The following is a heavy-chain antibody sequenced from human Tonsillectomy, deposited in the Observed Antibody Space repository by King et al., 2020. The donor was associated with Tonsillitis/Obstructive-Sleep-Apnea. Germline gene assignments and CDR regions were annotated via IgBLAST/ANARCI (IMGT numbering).Heavy chain of an antibody. CDR2: IRSKANSYAT. D-gene: IGHD6-19*01. J-gene: IGHJ3*02. CDR1: GFTFSGSA. Sequence: VQLVESGGGLVQPGGSLKLSCAASGFTFSGSAMHWVRQASGKGLEWVGRIRSKANSYATAYAASVKGRFTISRDDLKNTAYLQMNSLKTEDTAVYYCTTTGIAVAGTYAFDIWGQGTMVTVSS. V-gene: IGHV3-73*01. CDR3: TTTGIAVAGTYAFDI.